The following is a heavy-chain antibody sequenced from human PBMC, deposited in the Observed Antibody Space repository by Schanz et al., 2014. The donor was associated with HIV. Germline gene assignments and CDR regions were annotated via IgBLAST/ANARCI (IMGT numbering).Heavy chain of an antibody. V-gene: IGHV1-8*01. Sequence: QVQLVQSGAEVKKTGSPVKVSCKASGYTFVSYDINWIRQAPGQGPEWMGWVNPDSGNTGYAQKFQGRVTMSRNVPKNTAYMELRGLTSEDTAVYFCARGPDYSSASYKFDYWGQGTPVSVYS. CDR2: VNPDSGNT. CDR1: GYTFVSYD. CDR3: ARGPDYSSASYKFDY. D-gene: IGHD4-4*01. J-gene: IGHJ4*02.